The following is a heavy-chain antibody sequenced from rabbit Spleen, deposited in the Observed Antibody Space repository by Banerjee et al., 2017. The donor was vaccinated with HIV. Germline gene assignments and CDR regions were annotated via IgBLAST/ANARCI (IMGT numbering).Heavy chain of an antibody. CDR2: IYPGFGIR. D-gene: IGHD2-1*01. Sequence: QSLEESGGDLVKPGASLKLTCTASGFPFSNKAVMCWVRQAPGKGPEWIAYIYPGFGIRNYANSVKGRFTISSDNAQNTVFLRMTSLTVADTATYFCARGSAAMTMVITGYYLNLWGPGTLVTVS. CDR3: ARGSAAMTMVITGYYLNL. CDR1: GFPFSNKAV. J-gene: IGHJ4*01. V-gene: IGHV1S40*01.